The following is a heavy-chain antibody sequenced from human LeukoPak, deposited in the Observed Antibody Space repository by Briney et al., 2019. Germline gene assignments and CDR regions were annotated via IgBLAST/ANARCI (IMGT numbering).Heavy chain of an antibody. J-gene: IGHJ4*02. V-gene: IGHV1-69*05. Sequence: SVKVSCKASGGTYSSYAISWVRQAPGQGLEWMGGIIPIFGTANYAQKLQGRVTMTTDTSTSTAYMELRSLRSDDTAVYYCARDHYGSGSYYIHHFDYWGQGTLVTVSS. CDR3: ARDHYGSGSYYIHHFDY. D-gene: IGHD3-10*01. CDR1: GGTYSSYA. CDR2: IIPIFGTA.